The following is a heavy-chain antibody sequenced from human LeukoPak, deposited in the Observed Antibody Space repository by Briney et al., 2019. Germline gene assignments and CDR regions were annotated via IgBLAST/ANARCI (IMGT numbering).Heavy chain of an antibody. Sequence: PGGSLRLSCAASGFTFDDYAMHWVRQAPGKGLEWVSGISWNSGSIGYADSVKGRFTISRDNAKNSLYLQMNSLRAEDTALYYCAKDIGVAGTGGFDYWGQGTLVTDSS. CDR2: ISWNSGSI. J-gene: IGHJ4*02. D-gene: IGHD6-19*01. V-gene: IGHV3-9*01. CDR1: GFTFDDYA. CDR3: AKDIGVAGTGGFDY.